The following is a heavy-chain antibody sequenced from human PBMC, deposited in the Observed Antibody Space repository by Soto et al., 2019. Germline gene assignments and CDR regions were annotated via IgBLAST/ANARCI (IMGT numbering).Heavy chain of an antibody. CDR1: GFTFDDYA. CDR2: ISWNSGSI. D-gene: IGHD2-15*01. V-gene: IGHV3-9*01. Sequence: PGSSLGLSCAASGFTFDDYAMHWVLQDPGKGLEWVSGISWNSGSIGYADSVKGRFTISRDNAKNSLYLQMNSLRAEDTALYYCAKDSRVVAATVDAFDIWGQGTMVTVSS. CDR3: AKDSRVVAATVDAFDI. J-gene: IGHJ3*02.